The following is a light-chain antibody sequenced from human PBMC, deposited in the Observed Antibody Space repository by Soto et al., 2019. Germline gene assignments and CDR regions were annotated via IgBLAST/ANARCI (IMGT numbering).Light chain of an antibody. CDR1: QSITNS. V-gene: IGKV1-39*01. J-gene: IGKJ3*01. Sequence: DIQMTQSPSSLSASVGDRVTITCRASQSITNSLNWYQHKPGKAPTLVVYAASSLQSGVPSRFSGGGSGTDFTLPISSLQPDDFATYFCQQGHSMPFTFGPGTKVDIK. CDR2: AAS. CDR3: QQGHSMPFT.